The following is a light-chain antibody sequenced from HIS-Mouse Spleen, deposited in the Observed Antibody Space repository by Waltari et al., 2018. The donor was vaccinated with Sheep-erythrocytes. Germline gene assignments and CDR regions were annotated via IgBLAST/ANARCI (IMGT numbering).Light chain of an antibody. CDR1: SSNIGSNY. V-gene: IGLV1-47*01. J-gene: IGLJ3*02. Sequence: QSVLTQPPSASGTPGQRVTISCSGSSSNIGSNYVYWYQQLPATAPKLLIYRNNQRPSGVPDRLSGSKSGTSASLAISGLRSEDEADYYCAAWDDSLSGNWVFGGGTKLTVL. CDR2: RNN. CDR3: AAWDDSLSGNWV.